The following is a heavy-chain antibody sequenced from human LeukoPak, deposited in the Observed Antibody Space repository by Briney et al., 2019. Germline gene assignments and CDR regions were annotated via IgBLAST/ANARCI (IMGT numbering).Heavy chain of an antibody. CDR2: ISGSGGRT. CDR1: GFTFSNYG. J-gene: IGHJ4*02. D-gene: IGHD3-10*01. CDR3: AREGSALWFGELSYYFDY. V-gene: IGHV3-23*01. Sequence: GGSLTLSCAASGFTFSNYGMGWVRQAPGKGLEWVSSISGSGGRTYYADSVKGRFTISRDNSKNTLYLQMNSLRAEDTAVYYCAREGSALWFGELSYYFDYWGQGTLVTVSS.